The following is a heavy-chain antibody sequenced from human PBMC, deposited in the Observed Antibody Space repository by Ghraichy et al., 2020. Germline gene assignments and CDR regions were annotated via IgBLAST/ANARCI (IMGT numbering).Heavy chain of an antibody. J-gene: IGHJ4*02. V-gene: IGHV4-34*01. CDR3: ARRHRIAVAGTFDY. CDR1: GGSFSGYY. D-gene: IGHD6-19*01. Sequence: SETLSLTCAVYGGSFSGYYWSWIRQPPGKGLEWIGEINHSGSTNYNPSLKSRVTISVDTSKNQFSLKLSSVTAADTAVYYCARRHRIAVAGTFDYWGQGTLATVSS. CDR2: INHSGST.